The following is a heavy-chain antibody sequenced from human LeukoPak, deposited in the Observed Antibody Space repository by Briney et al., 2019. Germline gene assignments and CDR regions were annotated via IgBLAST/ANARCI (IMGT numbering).Heavy chain of an antibody. D-gene: IGHD3-16*01. V-gene: IGHV3-74*01. CDR3: TTGPSYGYEW. Sequence: GGSLRLSCAASGMTFSDHWMHWVRQVPGKGLAWVSLIKTDGRTTIYADSVKGRFTISRDNSKSTLYLQMNSLRAEDTAIYYCTTGPSYGYEWWGQGTVVTVSS. CDR2: IKTDGRTT. CDR1: GMTFSDHW. J-gene: IGHJ1*01.